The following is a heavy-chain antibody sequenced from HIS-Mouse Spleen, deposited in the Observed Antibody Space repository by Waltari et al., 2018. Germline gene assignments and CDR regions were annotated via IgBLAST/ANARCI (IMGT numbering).Heavy chain of an antibody. CDR1: GGSISSSSYY. J-gene: IGHJ2*01. Sequence: QLQLQESGPGLVKPSETLSLTCTVSGGSISSSSYYWGWIRQPPGKGLEWIGRIDYSGGTYCNPALKSRVTISVDTSKNQFSLKLSSVTAADTAVYYCAREIPYSSSWYDWYFDLWGRGTLVTVSS. CDR2: IDYSGGT. D-gene: IGHD6-13*01. CDR3: AREIPYSSSWYDWYFDL. V-gene: IGHV4-39*07.